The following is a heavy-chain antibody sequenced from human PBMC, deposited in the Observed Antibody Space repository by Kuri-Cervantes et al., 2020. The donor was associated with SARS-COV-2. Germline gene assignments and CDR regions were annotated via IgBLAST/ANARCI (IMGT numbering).Heavy chain of an antibody. J-gene: IGHJ3*02. CDR1: GGSISSYYW. D-gene: IGHD6-19*01. Sequence: ETLSLTCTVSGGSISSYYWSWIRQPPGRALEWLAHIFSNDEKSYSTSLKSRLTISKDTSKSQVVLTMTNMDPVDTATYYCARIRVAVAGAGTDAFDIWGQGTMVTVSS. V-gene: IGHV2-26*01. CDR3: ARIRVAVAGAGTDAFDI. CDR2: IFSNDEK.